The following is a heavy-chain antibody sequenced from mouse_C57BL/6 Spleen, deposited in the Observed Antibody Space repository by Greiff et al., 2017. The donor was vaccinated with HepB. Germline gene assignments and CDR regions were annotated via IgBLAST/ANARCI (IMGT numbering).Heavy chain of an antibody. D-gene: IGHD2-4*01. CDR3: ARGDYDYDSWFAY. V-gene: IGHV1-81*01. Sequence: VQLQQSGAELARPGASVKLSCKASGYTFTSYGISWVKQRTGQGLEWIGEIYPRSGNTYYNEKFKGKATLTVDTSSSTAYMQLSSLTSEDSAVYYCARGDYDYDSWFAYWGQGTLVTVSA. J-gene: IGHJ3*01. CDR2: IYPRSGNT. CDR1: GYTFTSYG.